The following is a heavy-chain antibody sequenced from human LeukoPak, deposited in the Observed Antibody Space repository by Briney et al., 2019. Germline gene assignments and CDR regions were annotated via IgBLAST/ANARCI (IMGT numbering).Heavy chain of an antibody. CDR3: ARVLQYYYYYGMDV. CDR2: ISAYNGNT. D-gene: IGHD4-4*01. V-gene: IGHV1-18*01. Sequence: ASVKVSCKASGYTFTSYGISWVRPAPGQGLEWMGWISAYNGNTNYAQKLQGRVTMTTDTSTSTAYMELRSLRSDDTAVYYCARVLQYYYYYGMDVWGQGTTVTVSS. J-gene: IGHJ6*02. CDR1: GYTFTSYG.